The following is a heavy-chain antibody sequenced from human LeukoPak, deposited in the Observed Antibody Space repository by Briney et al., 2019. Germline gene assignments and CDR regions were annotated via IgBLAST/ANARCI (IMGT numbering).Heavy chain of an antibody. Sequence: SETLSLTCTVSGYSISSGYYWGWIRQPPGKGLEWIGSIYHSGSTYYNPSLKSRVTISVDTSKNQFSLKLSSVTAADTAVYYCARPHEARPDPQGFDPWGQGTLVTVSS. D-gene: IGHD6-6*01. CDR1: GYSISSGYY. J-gene: IGHJ5*02. CDR3: ARPHEARPDPQGFDP. CDR2: IYHSGST. V-gene: IGHV4-38-2*02.